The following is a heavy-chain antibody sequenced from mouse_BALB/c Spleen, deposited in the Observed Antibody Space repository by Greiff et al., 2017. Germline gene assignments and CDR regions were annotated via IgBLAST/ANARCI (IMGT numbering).Heavy chain of an antibody. CDR3: ARSGVRGPLDY. Sequence: EVQLVESGPGLVKPSQSLSLTCTVTGYSITSDYAWNWIRQFPGNKLEWMGYISYSGSTSYNPSLKSRISITRDTSKNQFFLQLNSVTTEDTATYYCARSGVRGPLDYWGQGTTLTVSS. V-gene: IGHV3-2*02. CDR2: ISYSGST. CDR1: GYSITSDYA. J-gene: IGHJ2*01. D-gene: IGHD2-14*01.